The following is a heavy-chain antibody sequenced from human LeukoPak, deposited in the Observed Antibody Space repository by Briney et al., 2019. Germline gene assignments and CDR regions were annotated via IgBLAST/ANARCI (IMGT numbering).Heavy chain of an antibody. J-gene: IGHJ6*02. V-gene: IGHV4-39*01. CDR3: ARYGDYLYYYGMDV. CDR1: GGSISSSSYY. Sequence: SETLSLTCTVSGGSISSSSYYWGWIRQPPGKGLEWIGSIYYSGSTYYNPSLKSRVTISVDTSKHQFSLKLSSVTAADTAVYYCARYGDYLYYYGMDVWGQGTTVTVSS. CDR2: IYYSGST. D-gene: IGHD4-17*01.